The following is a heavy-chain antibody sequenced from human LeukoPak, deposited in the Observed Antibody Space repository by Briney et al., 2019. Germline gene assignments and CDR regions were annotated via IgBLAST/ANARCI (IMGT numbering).Heavy chain of an antibody. V-gene: IGHV4-59*11. CDR3: ARDLVTVTKGFDI. D-gene: IGHD4-17*01. J-gene: IGHJ3*02. CDR1: ADSFSSHY. Sequence: SETLSLTCAASADSFSSHYWTWIRQPPGKGLEWIGYISYIGSTNYNPSLKSRVTISIDTSKNQSSLKLTSVTAADTAVYYCARDLVTVTKGFDIWGQGTMVSVSS. CDR2: ISYIGST.